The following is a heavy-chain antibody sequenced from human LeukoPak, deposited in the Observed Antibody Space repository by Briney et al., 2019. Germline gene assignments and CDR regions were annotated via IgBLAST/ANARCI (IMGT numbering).Heavy chain of an antibody. V-gene: IGHV3-13*01. D-gene: IGHD6-19*01. J-gene: IGHJ4*02. Sequence: SAIGSGGYTYYADSVRGRFTISREDAETSLSLQMNNLRAEDTAVYYCVRQPDSGRYGFDHWGQGTLVTVSS. CDR2: IGSGGYT. CDR3: VRQPDSGRYGFDH.